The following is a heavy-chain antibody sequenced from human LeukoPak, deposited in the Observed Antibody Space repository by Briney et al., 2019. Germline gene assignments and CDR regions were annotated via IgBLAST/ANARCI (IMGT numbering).Heavy chain of an antibody. D-gene: IGHD3-22*01. V-gene: IGHV3-11*01. CDR2: ISSSGSTI. CDR3: ARIIRDSSGYLDHYYFDY. J-gene: IGHJ4*02. CDR1: GFTFSDYY. Sequence: GGSLRLSCAASGFTFSDYYMSWIREAPGKGLDWVSYISSSGSTIYYADSVKGRFTISRDNAKNSLYLQMNSLRAEDTAVYYCARIIRDSSGYLDHYYFDYWGQGTLVTVSS.